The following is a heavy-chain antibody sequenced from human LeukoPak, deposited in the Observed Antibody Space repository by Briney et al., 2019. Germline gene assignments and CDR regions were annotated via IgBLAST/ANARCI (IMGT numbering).Heavy chain of an antibody. D-gene: IGHD4-17*01. Sequence: ASVKVSCKASGYTFTLYGITWVRQAPGQGLEWVGWISAYNGNTNYAQNLQGRVTMTTDTSTRTAYMDLRSLRSDDTAVYFCARDNYGDYGGDYWGQGTLVTVSS. V-gene: IGHV1-18*01. CDR2: ISAYNGNT. J-gene: IGHJ4*02. CDR1: GYTFTLYG. CDR3: ARDNYGDYGGDY.